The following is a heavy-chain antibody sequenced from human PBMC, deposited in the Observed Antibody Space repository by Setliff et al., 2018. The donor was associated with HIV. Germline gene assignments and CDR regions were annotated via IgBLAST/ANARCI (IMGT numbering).Heavy chain of an antibody. V-gene: IGHV5-51*01. D-gene: IGHD3-10*01. CDR1: GYSFTSYW. CDR3: ARHVNYYGSGSYPEY. CDR2: IYPGDSHT. J-gene: IGHJ4*02. Sequence: PGESPKISCKGSGYSFTSYWIGWVRQMPGKGLEWMGIIYPGDSHTKYSPSFQGQVTISVDNSINTAYLQWSTLKASDTAIYYCARHVNYYGSGSYPEYWGQGTLVTVSS.